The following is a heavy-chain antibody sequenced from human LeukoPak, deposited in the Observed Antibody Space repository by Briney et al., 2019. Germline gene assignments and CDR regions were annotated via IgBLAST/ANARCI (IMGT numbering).Heavy chain of an antibody. CDR3: ARVSGSYLFDY. J-gene: IGHJ4*02. CDR1: GGSISSSTYY. V-gene: IGHV4-39*07. D-gene: IGHD1-26*01. CDR2: ISYSGST. Sequence: PSETLSLTCTVSGGSISSSTYYWGWIRQPPGKGLEWVGSISYSGSTNYNPSLKSRVTISVDTSKNQFSLKLSSVAAADTAVYYCARVSGSYLFDYWGQGTLVTVSS.